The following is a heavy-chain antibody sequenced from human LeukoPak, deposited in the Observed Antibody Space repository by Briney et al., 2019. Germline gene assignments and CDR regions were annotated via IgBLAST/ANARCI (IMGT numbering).Heavy chain of an antibody. D-gene: IGHD6-19*01. Sequence: GASVKVSCKASGYTFTSYGISWVRQAPGQGLEWMGWISAYNGNTNYAQKLQGRVTMTTDTSTSTAYMELRSLRSDDTAVYYCARDQAQWLAKPPYNWFDPWGQGTLVTVSS. J-gene: IGHJ5*02. CDR3: ARDQAQWLAKPPYNWFDP. CDR1: GYTFTSYG. CDR2: ISAYNGNT. V-gene: IGHV1-18*01.